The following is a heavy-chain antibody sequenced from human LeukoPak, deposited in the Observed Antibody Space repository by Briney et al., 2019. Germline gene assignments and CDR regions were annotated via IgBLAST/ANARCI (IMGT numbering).Heavy chain of an antibody. CDR3: AKDLGITMVRGVIITHESFYYYYGMDV. V-gene: IGHV3-30*18. CDR2: ISYDGSNK. CDR1: GFTFSSYA. D-gene: IGHD3-10*01. J-gene: IGHJ6*02. Sequence: PGGSLRLSCAASGFTFSSYAMHWVRQAPGKGLEWVAVISYDGSNKYYADSVKGRFTISRDNSKNTLYLQMNSLRAEDTAVYYCAKDLGITMVRGVIITHESFYYYYGMDVWGQGTTVTVSS.